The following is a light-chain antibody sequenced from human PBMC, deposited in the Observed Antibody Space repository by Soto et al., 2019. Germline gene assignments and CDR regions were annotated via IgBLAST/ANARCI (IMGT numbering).Light chain of an antibody. CDR2: VAS. J-gene: IGKJ1*01. Sequence: EIVLTQSPDTLSLSPGERATLSCRASQSVSSNNLAWYQHKPGQPPRLLIYVASRRATGIPDRFSGSGSGSEFTLTITRLEPEEVAVYYCQQHGSGPWTFGQGTKVEIK. V-gene: IGKV3-20*01. CDR3: QQHGSGPWT. CDR1: QSVSSNN.